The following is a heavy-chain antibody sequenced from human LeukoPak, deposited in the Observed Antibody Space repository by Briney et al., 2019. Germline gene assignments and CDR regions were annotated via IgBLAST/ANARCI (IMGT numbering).Heavy chain of an antibody. D-gene: IGHD6-13*01. V-gene: IGHV1-18*01. CDR1: GYSFRNYG. CDR3: ARLIRAAALIDY. CDR2: ISGDNRDT. Sequence: ASVKVSCKASGYSFRNYGLTWVRQVPGQGLEWMGWISGDNRDTDSAEKFQGRLTMTTDTSTSTAYMDLRSLRSDDTGIYYCARLIRAAALIDYWGQGTLVTVPS. J-gene: IGHJ4*02.